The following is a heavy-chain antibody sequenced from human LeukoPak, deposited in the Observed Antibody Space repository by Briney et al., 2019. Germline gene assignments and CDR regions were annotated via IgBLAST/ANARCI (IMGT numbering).Heavy chain of an antibody. CDR3: ARHPSNYFDSSGYFGCFDP. D-gene: IGHD3-22*01. Sequence: ASVKVSCKASGYTFTNYYMHWVRQAPGQGLEWMGIINPSGGSTSYAQKFQGRVSMTRDTSTSTFYMELSSLRSEDTAVYYCARHPSNYFDSSGYFGCFDPWGQGTLVTVSS. CDR1: GYTFTNYY. CDR2: INPSGGST. V-gene: IGHV1-46*01. J-gene: IGHJ5*02.